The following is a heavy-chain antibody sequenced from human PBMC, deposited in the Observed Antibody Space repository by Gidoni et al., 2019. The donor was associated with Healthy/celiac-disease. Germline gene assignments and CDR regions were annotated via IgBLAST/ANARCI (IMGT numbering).Heavy chain of an antibody. CDR2: IYPGDSDT. J-gene: IGHJ4*02. CDR3: ARLGGSGGSYFDY. Sequence: EVQPAQSGAEAQRHGESMKIPRKGSGYSLTSYWNGWVRQMPGKGLEWMGIIYPGDSDTRYSPSFQGQVTISADKSSSTAYLQWSSLKASDTAMYYCARLGGSGGSYFDYWGQGTLVTVSS. D-gene: IGHD2-15*01. V-gene: IGHV5-51*01. CDR1: GYSLTSYW.